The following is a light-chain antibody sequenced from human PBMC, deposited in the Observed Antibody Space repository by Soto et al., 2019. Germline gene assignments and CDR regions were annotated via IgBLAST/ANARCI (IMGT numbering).Light chain of an antibody. Sequence: DIEMTQSPASLSVSPGDRATISCRASQSVRGNLAWYQQKPGQAPRLLIYGASTRATGIPAGFSGSGSGTEFTLTISSLQSEDFAVYYCQQYNNWPRTFGQGTKVEIK. J-gene: IGKJ1*01. V-gene: IGKV3-15*01. CDR3: QQYNNWPRT. CDR1: QSVRGN. CDR2: GAS.